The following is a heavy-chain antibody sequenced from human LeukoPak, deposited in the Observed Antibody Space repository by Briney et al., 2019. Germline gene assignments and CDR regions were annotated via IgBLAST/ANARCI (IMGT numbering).Heavy chain of an antibody. J-gene: IGHJ4*02. D-gene: IGHD1-26*01. Sequence: GESLKISCKVSGPTFANYWIGWVRQMPGKGLEWMGIIYPADSETRYSPSFQGQVTISVDKSISTAYLQWSSLKASDTAMYYCDSKISGSYYGLDYWGQGTLVTVSS. CDR1: GPTFANYW. V-gene: IGHV5-51*01. CDR2: IYPADSET. CDR3: DSKISGSYYGLDY.